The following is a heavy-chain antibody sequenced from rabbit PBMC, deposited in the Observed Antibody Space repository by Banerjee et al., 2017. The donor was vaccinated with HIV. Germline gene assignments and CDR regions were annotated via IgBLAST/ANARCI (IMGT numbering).Heavy chain of an antibody. J-gene: IGHJ4*01. CDR2: IYAGSSGST. Sequence: QSLEESGGDLVKPEGSLTLTCTASGFSFSSSYYMCWVRQAPGKGLEWISCIYAGSSGSTYYASWAKGRFTISKTSSTTVTLQMTSLTAADTATYFCAEGAGSSYYGRWGQGTLVTVS. V-gene: IGHV1S40*01. CDR1: GFSFSSSYY. CDR3: AEGAGSSYYGR. D-gene: IGHD8-1*01.